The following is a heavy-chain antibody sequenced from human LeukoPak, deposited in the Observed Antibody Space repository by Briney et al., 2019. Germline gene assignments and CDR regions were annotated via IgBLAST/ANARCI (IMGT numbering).Heavy chain of an antibody. D-gene: IGHD3-10*01. CDR1: GFTFSSYE. CDR2: ISSSGSTI. J-gene: IGHJ4*02. Sequence: PGGSLRLSCAASGFTFSSYEMNWVRQAPRKGLEWVSYISSSGSTIYYADSVKGRFTISRDNAKNSLYLQMNSLRAEDTAVYYCARVITMVRGVIPELVFDYWGQGTLVTVPS. CDR3: ARVITMVRGVIPELVFDY. V-gene: IGHV3-48*03.